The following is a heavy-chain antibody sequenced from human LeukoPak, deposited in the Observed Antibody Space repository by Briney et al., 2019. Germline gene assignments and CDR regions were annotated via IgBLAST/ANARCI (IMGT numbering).Heavy chain of an antibody. CDR1: GGSISSYY. CDR2: IYYSGST. V-gene: IGHV4-59*12. Sequence: SETLSLTCSVSGGSISSYYWSWIRQPPGKGLEWIGYIYYSGSTNYNPSLKSRVTVSVDTSKNQFSLKLSSVTAADTAVYYCARESGSGSYPHYYYYYYMDVWGKGTTVTVSS. CDR3: ARESGSGSYPHYYYYYYMDV. J-gene: IGHJ6*03. D-gene: IGHD1-26*01.